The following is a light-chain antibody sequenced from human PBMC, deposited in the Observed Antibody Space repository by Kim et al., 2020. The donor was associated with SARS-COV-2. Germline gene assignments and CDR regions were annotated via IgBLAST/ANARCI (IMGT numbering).Light chain of an antibody. V-gene: IGKV3-11*01. Sequence: PGDRAILSCRASQTIGISLGWYQHKLGQAPRLLIYDAANRAAGIPDRVSGGGSGTDFTLTISSLEPEDFAIYYCQQRNNWPPAVTFGGGTKVDIK. CDR3: QQRNNWPPAVT. CDR2: DAA. CDR1: QTIGIS. J-gene: IGKJ4*01.